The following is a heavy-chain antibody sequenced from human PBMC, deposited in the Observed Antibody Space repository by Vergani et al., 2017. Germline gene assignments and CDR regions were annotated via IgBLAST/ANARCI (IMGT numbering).Heavy chain of an antibody. Sequence: EVQLLESGGGLVQPGGSLRLSCAASGFTFSSYAMSWVRQAPGKGLEWVSAISGSGGSTYYADSVKGRFTISRDNAKNTLYLQMNSLRAEDPAVYYCARVGSGYSSSWYDAGNCDYWGQGTLVTVAS. J-gene: IGHJ4*02. D-gene: IGHD6-13*01. CDR3: ARVGSGYSSSWYDAGNCDY. V-gene: IGHV3-23*01. CDR1: GFTFSSYA. CDR2: ISGSGGST.